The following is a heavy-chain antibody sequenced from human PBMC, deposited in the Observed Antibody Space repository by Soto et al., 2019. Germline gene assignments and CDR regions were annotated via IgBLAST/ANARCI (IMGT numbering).Heavy chain of an antibody. J-gene: IGHJ5*02. CDR2: IFPLLATA. D-gene: IGHD1-26*01. V-gene: IGHV1-69*01. CDR1: GGDFSNFA. Sequence: QVQLVQSGAEVKRPGSSVRVSCKAYGGDFSNFAISWVRQAPGQGLEWVGGIFPLLATATYTQKLHGRVAITADESTTTVCMELSSLRSDDTAVYYCAREVSHLVGGTHVASWGQGTLVTVSS. CDR3: AREVSHLVGGTHVAS.